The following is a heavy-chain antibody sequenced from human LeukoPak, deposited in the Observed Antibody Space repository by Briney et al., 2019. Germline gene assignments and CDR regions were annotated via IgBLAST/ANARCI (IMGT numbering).Heavy chain of an antibody. V-gene: IGHV1-2*02. CDR1: GYTFTGYY. J-gene: IGHJ1*01. D-gene: IGHD3-22*01. CDR2: INPNSGDT. Sequence: ASVKVSCKASGYTFTGYYMHWVRQAPGQGLEWMGWINPNSGDTNFAQKFQGRVTMTKDTSTSTVYMGVSRLRSDDTAVFYCARGNYDSSDFEYFQHWGQGTLVTVSS. CDR3: ARGNYDSSDFEYFQH.